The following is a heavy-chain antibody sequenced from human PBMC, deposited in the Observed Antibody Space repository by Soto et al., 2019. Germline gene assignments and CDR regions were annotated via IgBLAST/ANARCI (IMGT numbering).Heavy chain of an antibody. CDR1: GFTFSNAW. J-gene: IGHJ6*03. D-gene: IGHD1-26*01. CDR2: IKSKTDGGTT. CDR3: TTDKQWELLSNYYYYYMDV. Sequence: GGSLRLSCAASGFTFSNAWMSWVRQAPGKGLEWVGRIKSKTDGGTTDYAAPVKGRFTISRDDSKNTLYLQMNSLKTEDTAVYYCTTDKQWELLSNYYYYYMDVWGKGTTVTVSS. V-gene: IGHV3-15*01.